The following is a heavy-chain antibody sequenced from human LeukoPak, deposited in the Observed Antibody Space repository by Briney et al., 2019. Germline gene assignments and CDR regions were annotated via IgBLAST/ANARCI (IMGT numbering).Heavy chain of an antibody. CDR2: IIPIFGTA. J-gene: IGHJ1*01. CDR3: ARSTAVAITERAEYFQH. Sequence: SVKVSCKASGGTFSSYATSWVRQAPGRGLEWMGGIIPIFGTANYAQKFQGRVTITADESTSTAYMELSSLRCEDTAVYYCARSTAVAITERAEYFQHWGQGTLVTVSS. CDR1: GGTFSSYA. D-gene: IGHD6-19*01. V-gene: IGHV1-69*13.